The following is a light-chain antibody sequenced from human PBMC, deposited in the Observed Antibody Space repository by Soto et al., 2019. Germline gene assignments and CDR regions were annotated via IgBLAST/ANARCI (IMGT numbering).Light chain of an antibody. CDR2: SAS. J-gene: IGKJ1*01. Sequence: EIVMTQSPATPSVSPGGRATLSWRASQSISDTLAWYQQKPGQAPRLLIYSASRRATGFPARFSGSGSGTDFTLTISSLQSEDFAVYYCQQYDNWPWTFGQGTKVDIK. CDR3: QQYDNWPWT. V-gene: IGKV3-15*01. CDR1: QSISDT.